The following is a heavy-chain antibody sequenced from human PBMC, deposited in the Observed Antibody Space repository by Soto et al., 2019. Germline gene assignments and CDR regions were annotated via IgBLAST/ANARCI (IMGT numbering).Heavy chain of an antibody. CDR3: ARGSVTTVTTYAFDI. J-gene: IGHJ3*02. D-gene: IGHD4-4*01. V-gene: IGHV4-34*01. CDR1: GGSFSGYY. CDR2: INHSGST. Sequence: SETLSLTCAVYGGSFSGYYWSWIRQPPGKGLEWIGEINHSGSTNYNPSLKSRVTISVDTSKNQFSLKLSSVTAADTAVYYCARGSVTTVTTYAFDIWGQGTMVTVSS.